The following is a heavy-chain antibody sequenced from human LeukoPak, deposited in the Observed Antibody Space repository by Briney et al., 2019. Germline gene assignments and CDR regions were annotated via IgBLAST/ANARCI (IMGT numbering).Heavy chain of an antibody. CDR3: ARASHYSASTGGPYMDV. Sequence: SETLSLTCTVSGGSISSGGYFWSGIRQHPGKGLEWIAHIYHAGSTHDNPSLRGRVAISLDTSANQFSLRLSSVTAADTAVYFCARASHYSASTGGPYMDVWGQGTTVTVSS. J-gene: IGHJ6*03. V-gene: IGHV4-31*03. CDR1: GGSISSGGYF. D-gene: IGHD3-22*01. CDR2: IYHAGST.